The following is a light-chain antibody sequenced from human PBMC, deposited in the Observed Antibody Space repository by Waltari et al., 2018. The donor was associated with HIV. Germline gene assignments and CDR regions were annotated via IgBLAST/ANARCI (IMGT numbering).Light chain of an antibody. V-gene: IGLV1-47*01. Sequence: QSVVTQPPSASGTPGQRVTISCSGRTSNIGNHHVFWYQQLPGTAPKLLIYRDNQRPSGVPDRFAASKSGASASLAISALRSEDEADYTCATWDDGLSGVVFGGGTKLTVL. CDR1: TSNIGNHH. J-gene: IGLJ2*01. CDR2: RDN. CDR3: ATWDDGLSGVV.